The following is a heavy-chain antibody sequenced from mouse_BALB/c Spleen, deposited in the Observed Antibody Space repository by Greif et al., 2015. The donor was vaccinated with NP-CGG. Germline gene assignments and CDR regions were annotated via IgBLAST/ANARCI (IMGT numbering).Heavy chain of an antibody. J-gene: IGHJ2*01. V-gene: IGHV1-14*01. D-gene: IGHD2-14*01. Sequence: EVQGVESGPELVKPGASVKMSCKASGDTFTSYVMHWVKQKPGQGLEWIGYINPYNDGTNYNEKFKGKATLTSDKSSNTAYMELSSLTSEDSAVYYCARRRYDLYYFDSWGQGTTLTVSS. CDR3: ARRRYDLYYFDS. CDR2: INPYNDGT. CDR1: GDTFTSYV.